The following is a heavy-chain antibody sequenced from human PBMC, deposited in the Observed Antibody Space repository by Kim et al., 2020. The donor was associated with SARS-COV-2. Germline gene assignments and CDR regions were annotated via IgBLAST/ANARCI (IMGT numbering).Heavy chain of an antibody. CDR3: AIGDCGGDCYSGDAMGV. J-gene: IGHJ6*02. Sequence: ASVKVSCKASGYTFTSYYMHWVRQAPGQGLEWMGIINPSGGSTSYAQKFQGRVTMTRDTSTSTVYMELSSLRSEDTAVYYCAIGDCGGDCYSGDAMGVWGQGTTVTVSS. D-gene: IGHD2-21*02. V-gene: IGHV1-46*01. CDR2: INPSGGST. CDR1: GYTFTSYY.